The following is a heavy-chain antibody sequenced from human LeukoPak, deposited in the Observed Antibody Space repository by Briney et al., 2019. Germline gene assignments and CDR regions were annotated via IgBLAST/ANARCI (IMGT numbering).Heavy chain of an antibody. CDR1: GYSFNLYG. Sequence: ASEKVSCKDSGYSFNLYGDNWVRQAPGQGREWMGRISGFNCHRKYAQNLQDRVTMTTDTSTKTAYMELRGLVFDDNAGDYFYKAWLRRKFCYYMFVWGKGATVT. D-gene: IGHD5-12*01. CDR2: ISGFNCHR. V-gene: IGHV1-18*01. J-gene: IGHJ6*03. CDR3: YKAWLRRKFCYYMFV.